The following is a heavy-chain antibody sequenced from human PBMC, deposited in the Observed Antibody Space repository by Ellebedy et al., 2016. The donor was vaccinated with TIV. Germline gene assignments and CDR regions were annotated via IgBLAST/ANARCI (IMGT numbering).Heavy chain of an antibody. D-gene: IGHD3-10*01. Sequence: SETLSLXXTVSGGSMSNYYWSWIRQPPGKKLEYIGFIYYSGNTNYNPSLKSRVAISIDTSKNHFSLKLNSVTAADTAAYYCARRYYGSGSNYFDHWGQGTLITVSS. CDR1: GGSMSNYY. CDR3: ARRYYGSGSNYFDH. V-gene: IGHV4-59*01. CDR2: IYYSGNT. J-gene: IGHJ4*02.